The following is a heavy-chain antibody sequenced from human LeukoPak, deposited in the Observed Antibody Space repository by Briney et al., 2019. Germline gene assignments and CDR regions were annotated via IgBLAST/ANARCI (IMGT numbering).Heavy chain of an antibody. V-gene: IGHV4-4*07. J-gene: IGHJ4*02. CDR3: AIGYSYGYPPKYFDY. D-gene: IGHD5-18*01. Sequence: SETLSLTCTVSGGSISSYYWSWIRQPAGKGLEWIGRIYTSGSTNYNPSLKSRVTMSVDTSKNQFSLKLSSVTAADTAVYYSAIGYSYGYPPKYFDYWGQGTLVTVSS. CDR2: IYTSGST. CDR1: GGSISSYY.